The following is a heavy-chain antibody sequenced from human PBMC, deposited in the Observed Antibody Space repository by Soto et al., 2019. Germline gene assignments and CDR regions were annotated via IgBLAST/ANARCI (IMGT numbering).Heavy chain of an antibody. CDR2: IKEDESEK. CDR1: GFTFGSYW. D-gene: IGHD2-2*01. J-gene: IGHJ4*02. CDR3: GRGYARCDY. Sequence: HPGGSLRLSCAASGFTFGSYWMSWVRQAPGKGPEWVANIKEDESEKYYVDSVKGRFTISRDNARNSLYLQMNSLRAEDTAVYYCGRGYARCDYWGQGTLVTVSS. V-gene: IGHV3-7*03.